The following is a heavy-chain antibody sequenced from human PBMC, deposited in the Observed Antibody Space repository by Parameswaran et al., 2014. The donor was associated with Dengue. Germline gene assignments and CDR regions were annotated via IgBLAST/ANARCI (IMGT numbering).Heavy chain of an antibody. Sequence: WVRQAPGQGLEWMGWISAYNGNTSYAQKLQGRVTMTTDTSTSTAYMELRSLRSDGTAVYYCARVAALAGQWHIDYWGQGTLVTVSS. V-gene: IGHV1-18*01. D-gene: IGHD6-19*01. CDR3: ARVAALAGQWHIDY. J-gene: IGHJ4*02. CDR2: ISAYNGNT.